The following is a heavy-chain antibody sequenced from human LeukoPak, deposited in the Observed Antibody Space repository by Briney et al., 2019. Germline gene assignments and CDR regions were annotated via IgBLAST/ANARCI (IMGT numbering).Heavy chain of an antibody. CDR2: ISYDGSNK. CDR3: AKDLMSAGNFDY. Sequence: GGSLRLSCAASGFTFSRYGMHWVRQAPGKGLEWVAVISYDGSNKYYADSVKGRFTISRDNSKNTLYLQMNSLRAEDTAVYYCAKDLMSAGNFDYWGQGTLVTVSS. CDR1: GFTFSRYG. D-gene: IGHD6-13*01. J-gene: IGHJ4*02. V-gene: IGHV3-30*18.